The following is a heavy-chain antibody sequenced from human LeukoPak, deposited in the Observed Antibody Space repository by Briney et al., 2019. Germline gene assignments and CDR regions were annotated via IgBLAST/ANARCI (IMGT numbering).Heavy chain of an antibody. Sequence: PGGSLRLSCAASGFTVITNDMTWVRQAPGKGLEWVSVLYSDGNTKYADSVQGRFTISRDNSKNTLFLQMNSLRAEDTAVYYCARNFALDYWGQGTLVTVSS. CDR3: ARNFALDY. J-gene: IGHJ4*02. CDR2: LYSDGNT. CDR1: GFTVITND. V-gene: IGHV3-53*01.